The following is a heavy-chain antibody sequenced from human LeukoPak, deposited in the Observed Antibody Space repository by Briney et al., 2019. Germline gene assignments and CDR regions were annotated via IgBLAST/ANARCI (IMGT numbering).Heavy chain of an antibody. D-gene: IGHD3-22*01. CDR1: GFTFSVYW. V-gene: IGHV3-74*01. CDR3: ARDLELAYYDSSGYDY. Sequence: GGSLRLSCAASGFTFSVYWMHWVRQAPGKGLVWVSRINSEGSNTNYADSVKGRFTISRDNARNTLYLQMHSLRAEDTAVYYCARDLELAYYDSSGYDYWGQGTLVTVSS. J-gene: IGHJ4*02. CDR2: INSEGSNT.